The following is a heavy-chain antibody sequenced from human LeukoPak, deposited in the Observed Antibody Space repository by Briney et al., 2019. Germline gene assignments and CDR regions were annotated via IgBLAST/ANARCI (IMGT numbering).Heavy chain of an antibody. CDR3: ARGRLNSGYDPGFDY. Sequence: SETLSLTCTVSGGSISSYYWSWIRQPPGKGLEWIGYIYYSGSTNYNPSLKSRVTISVDTSKNQFSLKPSSVTAADTAVYYCARGRLNSGYDPGFDYWGQGTLVTVSS. CDR1: GGSISSYY. D-gene: IGHD5-12*01. V-gene: IGHV4-59*01. CDR2: IYYSGST. J-gene: IGHJ4*02.